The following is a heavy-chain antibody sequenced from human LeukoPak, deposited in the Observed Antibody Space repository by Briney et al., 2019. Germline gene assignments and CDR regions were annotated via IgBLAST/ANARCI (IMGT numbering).Heavy chain of an antibody. CDR1: GGSISSGGYY. D-gene: IGHD5-24*01. CDR2: IYHSGST. J-gene: IGHJ4*02. Sequence: SETLSLTCTVSGGSISSGGYYWSWIRQPPGKGLEWIGYIYHSGSTNYNPSLKSRVTISVDTSKNQFSLKLSSVTAADTAVYYCARLRRDGYKDGGLDYWGQGTLVTVSS. V-gene: IGHV4-61*08. CDR3: ARLRRDGYKDGGLDY.